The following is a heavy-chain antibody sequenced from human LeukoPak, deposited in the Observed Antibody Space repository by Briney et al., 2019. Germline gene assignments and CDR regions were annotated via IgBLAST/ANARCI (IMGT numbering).Heavy chain of an antibody. V-gene: IGHV3-20*04. Sequence: EGSLRLSCTASGFTFSSYAMSWVRQAPGKGLEWVSGIDWNSYNIAYADSVKGRFTISRDNAKDSLYLQLNSLRTPDTAFYYCVKDIGSWSERGDFGFEDWGHGTLVTVSS. D-gene: IGHD3-10*01. CDR2: IDWNSYNI. CDR3: VKDIGSWSERGDFGFED. J-gene: IGHJ4*01. CDR1: GFTFSSYA.